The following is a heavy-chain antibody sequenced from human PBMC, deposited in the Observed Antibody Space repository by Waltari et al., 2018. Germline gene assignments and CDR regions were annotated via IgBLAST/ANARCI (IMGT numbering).Heavy chain of an antibody. CDR1: GGPISSGSYY. CDR3: ARDRGTSSGWMDV. CDR2: IYTSGST. J-gene: IGHJ6*04. V-gene: IGHV4-61*02. Sequence: QVQLQESGPGLVKPSQTLSLTCTVSGGPISSGSYYWSWIRPPAGKGMEWIGRIYTSGSTNYNPSLKCRVTISVDTSKNQFSLKLSSVTAADTAVYYCARDRGTSSGWMDVWGKGTTVTVSS. D-gene: IGHD6-19*01.